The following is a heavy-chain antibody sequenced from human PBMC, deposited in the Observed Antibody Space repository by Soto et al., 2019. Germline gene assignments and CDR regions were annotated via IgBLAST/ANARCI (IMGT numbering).Heavy chain of an antibody. CDR2: ITPSGVT. V-gene: IGHV3-23*01. J-gene: IGHJ4*02. D-gene: IGHD6-19*01. CDR1: GFTFSNYA. Sequence: EMQLLESGGGLVQPGGSLRLFCAASGFTFSNYAMTWVRQAPGEGLEWVSTITPSGVTYYGDTVKGRFTISRDNSRSTLFLQMNSLRAEDTATYFCARNDKFNSQSSGWANRFDCWGQGTLVTVSS. CDR3: ARNDKFNSQSSGWANRFDC.